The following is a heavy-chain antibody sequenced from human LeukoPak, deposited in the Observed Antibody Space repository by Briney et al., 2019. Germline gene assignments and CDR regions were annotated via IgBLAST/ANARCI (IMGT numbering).Heavy chain of an antibody. V-gene: IGHV3-30*02. D-gene: IGHD3-22*01. J-gene: IGHJ1*01. CDR2: IRYDGSNK. Sequence: PGGSLRLSCAASGFTFSSYGMHWVRQAPGKGPEWVAFIRYDGSNKYYADSVKGRFTISRDNSKNTLYLQMNSLRAEDTAVYYCAKDWSSGYYPEYFQHWGQGTLVTVSS. CDR1: GFTFSSYG. CDR3: AKDWSSGYYPEYFQH.